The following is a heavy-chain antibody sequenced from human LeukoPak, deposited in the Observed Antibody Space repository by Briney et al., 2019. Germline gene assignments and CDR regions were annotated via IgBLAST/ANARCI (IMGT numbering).Heavy chain of an antibody. V-gene: IGHV1-69*01. J-gene: IGHJ4*02. CDR3: ARTPWIQLWQPFDY. CDR2: IIPIFGTA. D-gene: IGHD5-18*01. Sequence: GSSVKVSCKASGGTFSSYAISWVRQAPGQGLEWMGGIIPIFGTANYAQKFQGRVTITADESTSTAYMELSSLRSEDTAVYYCARTPWIQLWQPFDYWAQGTLVTVSS. CDR1: GGTFSSYA.